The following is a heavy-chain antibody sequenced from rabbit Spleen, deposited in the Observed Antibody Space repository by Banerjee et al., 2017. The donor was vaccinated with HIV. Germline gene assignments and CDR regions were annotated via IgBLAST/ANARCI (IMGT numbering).Heavy chain of an antibody. J-gene: IGHJ4*01. CDR1: GFSFSSRNY. CDR3: ARETSSGWGVLLYYFNL. D-gene: IGHD4-1*01. V-gene: IGHV1S40*01. Sequence: QSLEASGGDLAKPGASLTLTCTASGFSFSSRNYLCWVRQAPGKGLEWIACIYAGSNGSTYYASWAKGRFTISKTSSTTVTLQMTRLTAADTATYFCARETSSGWGVLLYYFNLWGPGTLVTVS. CDR2: IYAGSNGST.